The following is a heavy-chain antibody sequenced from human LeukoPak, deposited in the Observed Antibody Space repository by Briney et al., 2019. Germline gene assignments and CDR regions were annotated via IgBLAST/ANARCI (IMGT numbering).Heavy chain of an antibody. CDR1: GGTFSSYA. Sequence: GASVKVSCKASGGTFSSYAISWVRQAPGQGLEWMGGIIPIFGTANYAQKFQGRVTITADKSTSTAYMELRSLRSDDTAVYYCARDPRSSSWYWSDYYYYYYMDVWGKGTTVTVSS. CDR2: IIPIFGTA. J-gene: IGHJ6*03. CDR3: ARDPRSSSWYWSDYYYYYYMDV. D-gene: IGHD6-13*01. V-gene: IGHV1-69*06.